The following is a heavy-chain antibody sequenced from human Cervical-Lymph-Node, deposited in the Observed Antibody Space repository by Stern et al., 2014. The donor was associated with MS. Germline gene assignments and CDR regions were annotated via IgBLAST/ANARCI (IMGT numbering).Heavy chain of an antibody. CDR2: IYSDGSQQ. Sequence: QVQLEQSGGGVVQPGQSLRLSCAASGFTFSRYGMHWVRPAPGQGLDWVAVIYSDGSQQFYADHVKGRFTISRDKSKNTFYLQMNSLRADDTAVYYCARDWVVLVPAASGMDVWGQGTTVIVSS. V-gene: IGHV3-33*01. CDR1: GFTFSRYG. J-gene: IGHJ6*02. D-gene: IGHD2-2*01. CDR3: ARDWVVLVPAASGMDV.